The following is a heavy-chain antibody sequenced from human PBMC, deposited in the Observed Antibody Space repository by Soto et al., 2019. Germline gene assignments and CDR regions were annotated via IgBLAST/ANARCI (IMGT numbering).Heavy chain of an antibody. CDR3: AKASTYEYVWGSFRYYFDH. CDR2: ISGSGDRT. V-gene: IGHV3-23*01. CDR1: GLSFNIYA. Sequence: PGGSLRLSCAASGLSFNIYAMSWVRQAPGKGLEWVSGISGSGDRTHYVDSVKGRFTISRDNVKNTLYLQMNSLRAEDTALYYCAKASTYEYVWGSFRYYFDHWGQGALVTVSS. J-gene: IGHJ4*02. D-gene: IGHD3-16*02.